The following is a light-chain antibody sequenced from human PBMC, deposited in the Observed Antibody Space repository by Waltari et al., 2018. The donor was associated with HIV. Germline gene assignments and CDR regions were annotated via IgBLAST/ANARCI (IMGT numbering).Light chain of an antibody. CDR3: AAWDDSLSVLYV. CDR1: RTHVGLSY. Sequence: QSVLTQPPSASGTPGQRVTMSTSGTRTHVGLSYVYCYRQLPGTAPKLLIYGNNPRPSGGPDRFSASKSGTSASLAISGLRSENEADYYCAAWDDSLSVLYVFGTGTKVTVL. J-gene: IGLJ1*01. V-gene: IGLV1-47*01. CDR2: GNN.